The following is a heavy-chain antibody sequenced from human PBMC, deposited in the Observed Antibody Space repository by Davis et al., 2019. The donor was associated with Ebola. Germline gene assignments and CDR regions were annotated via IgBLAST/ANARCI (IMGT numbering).Heavy chain of an antibody. V-gene: IGHV3-23*01. CDR2: ISGSGGST. CDR1: GFTFSSYA. D-gene: IGHD4-11*01. J-gene: IGHJ6*02. Sequence: GESLKISCAASGFTFSSYAMSWVRQAPGKGLEWVSAISGSGGSTYYADSVKGRFTISRDNSKNTLYLQMNSLRAEDTAVYYCARDPTVTTKSYYYYGMDVWGQGTTVTVSS. CDR3: ARDPTVTTKSYYYYGMDV.